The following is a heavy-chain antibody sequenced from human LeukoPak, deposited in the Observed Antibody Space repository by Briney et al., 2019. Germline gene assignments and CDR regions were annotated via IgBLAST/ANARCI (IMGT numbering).Heavy chain of an antibody. Sequence: PSETLSLTCTVSGGSISSSSYYWGWIRQPQGKGLEWIGSMYYSGSTYYNPSLKSRVTISVDTSKNQFSLKLSSVTAADMAVYYCARLADCSSTSCYDHWGQGTLVTVSS. V-gene: IGHV4-39*01. D-gene: IGHD2-2*01. CDR1: GGSISSSSYY. J-gene: IGHJ4*02. CDR2: MYYSGST. CDR3: ARLADCSSTSCYDH.